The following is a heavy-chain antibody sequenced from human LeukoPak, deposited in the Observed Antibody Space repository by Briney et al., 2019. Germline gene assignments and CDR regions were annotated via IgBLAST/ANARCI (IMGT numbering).Heavy chain of an antibody. V-gene: IGHV4-59*01. CDR2: IYYSGST. CDR3: ARGAREYYYDSSGYSVHYFDY. D-gene: IGHD3-22*01. CDR1: GGSISSYY. J-gene: IGHJ4*02. Sequence: SETLSLTCTVSGGSISSYYWSWIRQPPGKGLEWIGYIYYSGSTNYNPSLKSRVTISVDTSKNQFSLKLSSVTAADTAVYYCARGAREYYYDSSGYSVHYFDYWGQGTLVTVSS.